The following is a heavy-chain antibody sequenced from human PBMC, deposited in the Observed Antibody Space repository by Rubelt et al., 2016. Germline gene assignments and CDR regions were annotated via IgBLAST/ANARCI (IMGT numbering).Heavy chain of an antibody. CDR1: GGSISSSSYY. J-gene: IGHJ4*02. D-gene: IGHD1-1*01. V-gene: IGHV4-39*07. Sequence: QLQLQESGPGLVKPSETLSLTCTVSGGSISSSSYYWGWIRQPPGKGLEWIGSIYYSGSTYYNPSLKSRVTISVDTSKNQFSLKLSFVTAADTAVYYCAGELERLRSGYWGQGTLVTVSS. CDR2: IYYSGST. CDR3: AGELERLRSGY.